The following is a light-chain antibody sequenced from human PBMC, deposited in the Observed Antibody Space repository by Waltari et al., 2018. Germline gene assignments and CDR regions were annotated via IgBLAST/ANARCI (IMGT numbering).Light chain of an antibody. V-gene: IGKV1-33*01. CDR3: QQYGSLLLT. Sequence: DIQMTQSPSSLSESVGDRVTITCQASQDISNYLNWYQQKPGKAPELLIYDASNLETGVPSRFSGSGSGTDFTFTISSLQPEDFATYFCQQYGSLLLTFGGGTKVEIK. CDR1: QDISNY. J-gene: IGKJ4*01. CDR2: DAS.